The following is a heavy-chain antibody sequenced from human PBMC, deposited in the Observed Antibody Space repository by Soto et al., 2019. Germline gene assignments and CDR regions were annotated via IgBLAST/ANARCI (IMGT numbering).Heavy chain of an antibody. CDR3: AKGDNLGPKTGYAFDP. V-gene: IGHV6-1*01. J-gene: IGHJ5*02. CDR2: TYFRSKWYN. D-gene: IGHD5-12*01. CDR1: GGSVSSNTAS. Sequence: QTLSLTCASSGGSVSSNTASWNVIRQSPSRGLEWLGRTYFRSKWYNDYAVSVKSRIIINPDTSNNQFSLQLNSVTPEDTAVYFCAKGDNLGPKTGYAFDPWGQGIMVTVSS.